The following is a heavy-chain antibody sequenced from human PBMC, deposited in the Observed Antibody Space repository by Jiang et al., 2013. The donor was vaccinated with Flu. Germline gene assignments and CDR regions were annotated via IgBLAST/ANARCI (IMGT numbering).Heavy chain of an antibody. J-gene: IGHJ4*02. CDR3: ARERPGGIADY. V-gene: IGHV1-69*15. Sequence: PGSSVKVSVARLLEALQQLCYQLGATGPGQGLSGWRIIPIFGTANYAQKFQGRVTITADESTSTAYMELSSLRSEDTAVYYCARERPGGIADYWGQGTLVTVSS. CDR2: IIPIFGTA. CDR1: EALQQLC. D-gene: IGHD6-13*01.